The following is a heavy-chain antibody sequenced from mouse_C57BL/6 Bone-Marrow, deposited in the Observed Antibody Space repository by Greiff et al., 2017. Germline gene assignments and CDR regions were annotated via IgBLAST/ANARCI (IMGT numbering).Heavy chain of an antibody. D-gene: IGHD1-1*01. V-gene: IGHV1-64*01. CDR2: IHPNSGST. CDR1: GYTFTSYW. J-gene: IGHJ2*01. Sequence: VQLQQPGAELVKPGASVKLSCKASGYTFTSYWMHWVKQRPGQGLEWIGMIHPNSGSTNYNEKFKSKATLTVDKSSSTAYMQLSSLTSEDSAVYYCARSNYYPYYFDYWGQGTTLTVSS. CDR3: ARSNYYPYYFDY.